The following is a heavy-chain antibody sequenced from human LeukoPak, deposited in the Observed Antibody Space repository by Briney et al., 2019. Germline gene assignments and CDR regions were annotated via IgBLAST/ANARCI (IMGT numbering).Heavy chain of an antibody. CDR3: ARGVASGGSHRARYYYMDV. D-gene: IGHD2-15*01. J-gene: IGHJ6*03. Sequence: SETLSLTCTVSGASVSDYYWSWIRQSPGKGLEWIGYIYYTETSYNPSLKSRVTISADTSKNQFSLKLYSVTAADTAVYYCARGVASGGSHRARYYYMDVWGKGTTVTISS. V-gene: IGHV4-59*02. CDR1: GASVSDYY. CDR2: IYYTET.